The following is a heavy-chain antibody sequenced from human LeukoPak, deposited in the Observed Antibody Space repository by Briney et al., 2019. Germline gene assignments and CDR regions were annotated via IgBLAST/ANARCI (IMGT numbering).Heavy chain of an antibody. CDR2: IKQDGSVE. CDR1: GFTFSDYW. J-gene: IGHJ4*02. Sequence: GGSLRLSCVASGFTFSDYWMSWVRQAPGKGLEWVANIKQDGSVEYYVDSVKGRFTISRDNAGNSLYLQMSSLGAEDSALYYCARKGLPDYWGQGTLVTVSS. V-gene: IGHV3-7*01. CDR3: ARKGLPDY.